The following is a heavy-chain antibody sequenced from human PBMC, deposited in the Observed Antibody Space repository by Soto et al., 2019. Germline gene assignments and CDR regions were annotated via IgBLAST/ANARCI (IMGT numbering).Heavy chain of an antibody. CDR3: ARDQPLCCRGGSCYSGLMDV. Sequence: GASVKVSCKASGYTFTGYYMHWVRQAPGQGLEWMGWINPNSGGTNYAQKFQGWVTMTRDTSISTAYMELSRLRSDDTAVYYCARDQPLCCRGGSCYSGLMDVWGKGTTVTVS. CDR1: GYTFTGYY. V-gene: IGHV1-2*04. CDR2: INPNSGGT. D-gene: IGHD2-15*01. J-gene: IGHJ6*03.